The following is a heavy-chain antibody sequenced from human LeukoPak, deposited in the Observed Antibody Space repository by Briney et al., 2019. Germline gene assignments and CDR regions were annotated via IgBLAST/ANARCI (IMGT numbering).Heavy chain of an antibody. V-gene: IGHV5-51*01. CDR3: ARRVKAAAGTTCYDY. CDR2: IYPGDSDT. J-gene: IGHJ4*02. Sequence: GESLKISCKGSGYSFTSYWIGWARQMPGKGLEWMGIIYPGDSDTRYSPSFQGQVTISADKSISTAYLQWSSLKASDTAMYYCARRVKAAAGTTCYDYWGQGTLVTVSS. D-gene: IGHD6-13*01. CDR1: GYSFTSYW.